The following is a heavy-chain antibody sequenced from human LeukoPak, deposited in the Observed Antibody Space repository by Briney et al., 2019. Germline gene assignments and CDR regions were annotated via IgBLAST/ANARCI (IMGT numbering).Heavy chain of an antibody. D-gene: IGHD6-19*01. V-gene: IGHV3-21*01. Sequence: GGSLRLSCAASGFTFSSYSMNWVRQAAGKGLEWVSSISGSSSYKYYADSVKGRFTISRDNAKNSLYLQMNTLRAEDTAVYYCARGYSSGWFPFDYWGQGTLVTVSS. J-gene: IGHJ4*02. CDR1: GFTFSSYS. CDR3: ARGYSSGWFPFDY. CDR2: ISGSSSYK.